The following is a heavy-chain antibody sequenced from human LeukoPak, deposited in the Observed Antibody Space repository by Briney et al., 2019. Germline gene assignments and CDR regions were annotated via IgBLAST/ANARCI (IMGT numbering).Heavy chain of an antibody. J-gene: IGHJ5*02. CDR2: IKSDGSTT. CDR3: VRVAPLDNSGPT. Sequence: GGSLRLSCGASGFTFSGYYMHWVRQAPGKGLVWVSRIKSDGSTTNYADSVKGRFTISRDNAKNTLYLQMNSLRAEDTAVYYCVRVAPLDNSGPTWGQGTLVTVSS. V-gene: IGHV3-74*01. D-gene: IGHD3-22*01. CDR1: GFTFSGYY.